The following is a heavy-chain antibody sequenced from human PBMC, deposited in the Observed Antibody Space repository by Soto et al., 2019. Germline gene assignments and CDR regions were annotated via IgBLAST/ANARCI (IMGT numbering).Heavy chain of an antibody. Sequence: EVQLVESGGGLVQPGGSLRLSCAASGFTFSSYSMNWVRQAPGKGLEWVSYISSSSSTIYYADSVKGRFTISRDNAQNSLYLQMNSLRDEDTAVYYCASIFITGLHYYYYYGMDVWGQGTTVTVSS. D-gene: IGHD1-20*01. V-gene: IGHV3-48*02. CDR1: GFTFSSYS. CDR2: ISSSSSTI. J-gene: IGHJ6*02. CDR3: ASIFITGLHYYYYYGMDV.